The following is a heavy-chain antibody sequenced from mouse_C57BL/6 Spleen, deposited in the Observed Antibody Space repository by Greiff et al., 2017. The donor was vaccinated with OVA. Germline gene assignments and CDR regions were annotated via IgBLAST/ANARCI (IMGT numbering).Heavy chain of an antibody. CDR3: ARDYSNYDYAMDY. D-gene: IGHD2-5*01. Sequence: QVQLQQSGPELVQPGASVKISCKASGYAFSSSWMNWVKQRPGKGLEWIGRIYPGDGDTNYNGKFKGKATLTADKSSSTAYMQLSILTSEDSAVYFCARDYSNYDYAMDYWGQGTSVTVSP. J-gene: IGHJ4*01. V-gene: IGHV1-82*01. CDR1: GYAFSSSW. CDR2: IYPGDGDT.